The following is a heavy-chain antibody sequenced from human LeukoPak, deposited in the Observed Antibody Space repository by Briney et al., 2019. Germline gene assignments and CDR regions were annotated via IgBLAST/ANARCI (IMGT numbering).Heavy chain of an antibody. Sequence: SLRLSCAASGFTFSSYAMSWVRQAPGKGLEWIGEIYHSGSTNYNPSLKSRVTISVDKSKNQFSLKLSSVTAADTAVYYCARVNGYSRTVYFDYWGQGTLVTVSS. CDR3: ARVNGYSRTVYFDY. CDR2: IYHSGST. V-gene: IGHV4-4*02. D-gene: IGHD5-18*01. CDR1: GFTFSSYAM. J-gene: IGHJ4*02.